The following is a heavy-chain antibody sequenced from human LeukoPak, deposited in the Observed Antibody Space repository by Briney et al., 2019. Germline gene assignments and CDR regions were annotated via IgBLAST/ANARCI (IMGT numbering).Heavy chain of an antibody. CDR1: GVTVSNNY. V-gene: IGHV3-23*01. D-gene: IGHD5-18*01. CDR2: ISGSGGNT. CDR3: AKGRGYGNHDAFDI. Sequence: PGGSLRLSCTASGVTVSNNYMSWVRHAPGKGLEWVSAISGSGGNTYYADSGKGRFAISRDNSKNTLFLQMNSLRAEDTAIYYCAKGRGYGNHDAFDIWGQGTMVTVSS. J-gene: IGHJ3*02.